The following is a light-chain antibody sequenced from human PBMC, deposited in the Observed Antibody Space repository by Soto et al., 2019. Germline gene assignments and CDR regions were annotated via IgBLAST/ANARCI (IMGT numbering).Light chain of an antibody. CDR3: QQYDFYYT. J-gene: IGKJ2*01. V-gene: IGKV1-5*01. CDR2: DAS. CDR1: QSITKW. Sequence: DIQMTQSPSTLSASVGDRVTITCRASQSITKWLAWYQQKPGKAPKLLIYDASTLQSGVPPRFSGSGSGTEFTLTINSLQPDDFATYCCQQYDFYYTFGQGTKLEIK.